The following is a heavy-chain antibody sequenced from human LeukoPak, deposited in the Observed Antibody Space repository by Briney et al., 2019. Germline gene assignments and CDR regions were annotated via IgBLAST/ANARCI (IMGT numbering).Heavy chain of an antibody. CDR3: ARHNTRFLERLPALGS. CDR2: IRHDGSSE. J-gene: IGHJ5*02. CDR1: GFTFHTYA. Sequence: GGSLRLSCLASGFTFHTYAMHWVRRAPGKGLEWVAFIRHDGSSEYYADSVKGRFIISRDRSGNTLYLQMKSLRPEDTAIYYCARHNTRFLERLPALGSWGQGTLVTVSS. V-gene: IGHV3-30*02. D-gene: IGHD3-3*01.